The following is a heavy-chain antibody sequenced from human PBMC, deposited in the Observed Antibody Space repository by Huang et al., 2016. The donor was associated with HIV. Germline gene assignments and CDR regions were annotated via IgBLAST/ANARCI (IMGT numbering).Heavy chain of an antibody. V-gene: IGHV4-61*01. CDR3: AKTTGSYLNDAFDV. D-gene: IGHD1-26*01. Sequence: QVQLQESGPGLVKPSETLSLTCTVSGGSVRNDNYYWSWFRQPPGKTVEWSGHRYYSGSTNYNPSLKSRVTTSIDTSKNQFSLRLTSVTTADTAMYYCAKTTGSYLNDAFDVWGQGTMVIVSP. CDR2: RYYSGST. CDR1: GGSVRNDNYY. J-gene: IGHJ3*01.